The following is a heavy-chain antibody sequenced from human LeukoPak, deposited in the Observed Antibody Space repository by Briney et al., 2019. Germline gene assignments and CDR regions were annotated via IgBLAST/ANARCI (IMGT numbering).Heavy chain of an antibody. CDR2: INIDGSSG. CDR3: TREVSGSLYFDY. D-gene: IGHD1-26*01. V-gene: IGHV3-74*01. J-gene: IGHJ4*02. CDR1: GFTFRSYW. Sequence: PGGSLRLSCAASGFTFRSYWMHWVRQAPEKGLVWVSRINIDGSSGSYADSVEGRFTISRDNAKNTVYLQMNSLRAEDTAVYYCTREVSGSLYFDYWGQGTLVTVSS.